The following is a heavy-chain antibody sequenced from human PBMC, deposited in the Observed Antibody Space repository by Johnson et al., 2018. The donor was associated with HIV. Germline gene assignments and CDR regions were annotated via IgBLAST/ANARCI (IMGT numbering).Heavy chain of an antibody. CDR1: GFTFSSYA. CDR2: ISYDGSNK. J-gene: IGHJ3*02. Sequence: QMQLVESGGGVVQPGRSLRLSCAASGFTFSSYAMLWVRQAPGQGLEWVAVISYDGSNKYYADSVKGRFTISRDNSKNTLSLQMNSLRAEDTAVYYCAKSDCSGGSCYSVWRHAFDIWGQGTMVTVSS. V-gene: IGHV3-30*04. D-gene: IGHD2-15*01. CDR3: AKSDCSGGSCYSVWRHAFDI.